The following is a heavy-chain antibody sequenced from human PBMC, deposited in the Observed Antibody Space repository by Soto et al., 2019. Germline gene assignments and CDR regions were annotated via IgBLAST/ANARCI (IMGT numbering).Heavy chain of an antibody. Sequence: PGGSLRLSCAVSGFTFSGSAMSWVRQAPGKGLEWVSGISTGGGRTDYADSVKGRFTISSGNSKNSLYLQMNSLRSEDTALYYCAGDYFDYWGQGTLVTVSS. CDR3: AGDYFDY. CDR1: GFTFSGSA. J-gene: IGHJ4*02. V-gene: IGHV3-23*01. CDR2: ISTGGGRT.